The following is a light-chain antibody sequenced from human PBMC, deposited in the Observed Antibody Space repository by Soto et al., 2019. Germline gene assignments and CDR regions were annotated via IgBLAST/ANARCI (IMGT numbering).Light chain of an antibody. J-gene: IGKJ1*01. CDR1: QSVSNN. CDR2: GAS. CDR3: QQYNNWWT. Sequence: EIVMTQSPATLYVSPGERATLSCRASQSVSNNLAWYQKKPGQDPRLLIYGASTRATGIPARFSGSGSGTEFTLTISSLQSEDFAVYYCQQYNNWWTFGQGTRVEIK. V-gene: IGKV3-15*01.